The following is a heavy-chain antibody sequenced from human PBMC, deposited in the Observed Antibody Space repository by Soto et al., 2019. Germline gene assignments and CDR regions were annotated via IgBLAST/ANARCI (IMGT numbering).Heavy chain of an antibody. CDR3: AAYNPVRSDAFDI. V-gene: IGHV1-58*02. Sequence: AASVKVSCKASGYTFTSYAMHWVRQARGQRLEWIGWIVVGSGNTNYAQKFQERVTITRDMSTSTAYMELSSLRSEDTAVYYCAAYNPVRSDAFDIWGQGTMVTVSS. CDR1: GYTFTSYA. D-gene: IGHD1-20*01. J-gene: IGHJ3*02. CDR2: IVVGSGNT.